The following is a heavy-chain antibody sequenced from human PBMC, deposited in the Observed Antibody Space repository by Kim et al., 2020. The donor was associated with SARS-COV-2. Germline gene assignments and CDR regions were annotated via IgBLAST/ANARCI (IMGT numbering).Heavy chain of an antibody. J-gene: IGHJ5*02. Sequence: SETLSLTCTVSGASVSSSNFSWAWLRQPPGTGLDWIASFAFSGSTNSNPTLNSRVTTSPDTSKNHLSLILSSVTAADSAIYYSARNPPW. V-gene: IGHV4-39*02. CDR2: FAFSGST. CDR3: ARNPP. CDR1: GASVSSSNFS.